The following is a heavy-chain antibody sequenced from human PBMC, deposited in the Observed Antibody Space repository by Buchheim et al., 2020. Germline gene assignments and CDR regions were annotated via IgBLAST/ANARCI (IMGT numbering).Heavy chain of an antibody. CDR2: ISSSSSYI. D-gene: IGHD5-18*01. Sequence: EVQLVESGGGLVKPGGSLRLSCAASGFTFSSYTMNWVRQAPGKGLEWVSSISSSSSYIYSADSVRGRFTISRDNAKNSLYLQMNSLRAEDTAVYYCARSWRDTTMDADEYDYWGQGTL. CDR1: GFTFSSYT. CDR3: ARSWRDTTMDADEYDY. J-gene: IGHJ4*02. V-gene: IGHV3-21*01.